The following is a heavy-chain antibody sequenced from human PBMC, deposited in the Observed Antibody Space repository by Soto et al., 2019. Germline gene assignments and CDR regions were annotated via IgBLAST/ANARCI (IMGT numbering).Heavy chain of an antibody. J-gene: IGHJ6*02. CDR1: GFTFSSYA. Sequence: GGSLRLSCAASGFTFSSYAMHWVRQAPGKGLEWVAVISYDGSNKYYADSVKGRFTISRDNSKNTLYLQMNSLRAEDTAVYYCARDYDILTAPSATDENYYYYGMDVWGQGTTVTVSS. V-gene: IGHV3-30-3*01. CDR3: ARDYDILTAPSATDENYYYYGMDV. CDR2: ISYDGSNK. D-gene: IGHD3-9*01.